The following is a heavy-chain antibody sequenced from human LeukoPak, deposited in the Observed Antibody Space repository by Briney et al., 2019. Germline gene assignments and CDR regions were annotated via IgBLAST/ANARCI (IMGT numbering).Heavy chain of an antibody. D-gene: IGHD6-13*01. CDR2: ITSSSSFI. Sequence: PGEPLRLSCVGSGFTFSRYTLSWVRQAPGKGLEWVSSITSSSSFIYYADSVKGRFTISRDNAKNSLFLQMNSLRADDTAVYFCARVVGISAAGDYWGQGTLVTVSS. CDR3: ARVVGISAAGDY. V-gene: IGHV3-21*03. J-gene: IGHJ4*02. CDR1: GFTFSRYT.